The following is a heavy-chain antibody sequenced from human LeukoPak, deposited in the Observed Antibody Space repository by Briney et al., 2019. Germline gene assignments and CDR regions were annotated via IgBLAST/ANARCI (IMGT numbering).Heavy chain of an antibody. CDR3: ARDVDIVATILDFDP. J-gene: IGHJ5*02. D-gene: IGHD5-12*01. CDR2: ISYDGSNK. CDR1: GFTFSSYA. V-gene: IGHV3-30*04. Sequence: PGGSLRLSCAASGFTFSSYAMHWVRQAPGKGLEWVAVISYDGSNKYYADSVKGRFTISRDNSKNTLYLQMNSLRAEDTAVYYCARDVDIVATILDFDPWGQGTLVTVSS.